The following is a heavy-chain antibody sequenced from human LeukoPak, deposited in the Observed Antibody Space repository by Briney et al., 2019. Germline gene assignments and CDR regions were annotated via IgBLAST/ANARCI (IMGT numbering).Heavy chain of an antibody. CDR1: GFTFSSHA. CDR2: IDKSGDGA. Sequence: PGGSLRLSCAASGFTFSSHATNWVRQPPGKGLDWVSSIDKSGDGAFYADSVKGRFTISRDNSKNTLYLQMNSLRREDTAVYYCARRGGTSGWGAFDIWGQGTMVTVSS. CDR3: ARRGGTSGWGAFDI. J-gene: IGHJ3*02. V-gene: IGHV3-23*01. D-gene: IGHD2-2*01.